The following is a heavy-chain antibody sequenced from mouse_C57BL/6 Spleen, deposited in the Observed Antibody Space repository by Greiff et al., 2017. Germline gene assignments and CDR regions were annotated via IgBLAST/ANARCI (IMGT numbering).Heavy chain of an antibody. CDR1: GYTFTDYE. D-gene: IGHD1-1*02. V-gene: IGHV1-15*01. CDR3: TSWWPYPGDY. CDR2: IDPETGGT. J-gene: IGHJ2*01. Sequence: VQLQQSGAELVRPGASVTLSCKASGYTFTDYEMHWVKQTPVHGLEWIGAIDPETGGTAYNQKFKGKAILTADKSSSTAYMELRSLTSEDSAVYYCTSWWPYPGDYWGQGTTLTVSS.